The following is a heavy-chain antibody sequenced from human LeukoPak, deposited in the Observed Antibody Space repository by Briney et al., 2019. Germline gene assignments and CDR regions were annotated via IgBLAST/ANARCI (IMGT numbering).Heavy chain of an antibody. CDR2: INPSGST. V-gene: IGHV4-34*01. CDR3: ARGRGYYYMDV. Sequence: PSETLSLTCAVYGGSFSGYYWSWIRQPPGKGLEWIGEINPSGSTNYNPPLKSRVTISVDTSKNQFSLKLSSVTAADTAVYYCARGRGYYYMDVWDKGTTVTVSS. CDR1: GGSFSGYY. J-gene: IGHJ6*03.